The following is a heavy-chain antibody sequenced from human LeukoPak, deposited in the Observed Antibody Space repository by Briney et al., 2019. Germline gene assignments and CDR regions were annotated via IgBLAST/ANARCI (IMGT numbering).Heavy chain of an antibody. CDR2: ISGSGYTT. Sequence: GGSLRLSCAASGFTFSTYWMSWVRQAPGRGLEWISTISGSGYTTYYADSVKGRFTISRDNSKNTLYLQMNSLRAEDTAVYYCAKGRGSGTHFDYWGQGTLVTVSS. D-gene: IGHD3-10*01. J-gene: IGHJ4*02. CDR1: GFTFSTYW. CDR3: AKGRGSGTHFDY. V-gene: IGHV3-23*01.